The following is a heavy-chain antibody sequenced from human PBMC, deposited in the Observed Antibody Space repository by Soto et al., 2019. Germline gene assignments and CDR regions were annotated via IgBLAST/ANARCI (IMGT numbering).Heavy chain of an antibody. Sequence: PSETLSLTCTVSGGSFSGYSWSWFRQPPGKGLEWMGYIYYNGSTNCNPSLKSRVTISLDTSKNQFSLRLNSVTAADTAVYYCARIYCTGGSCFEVYWGQGTLVTVSS. V-gene: IGHV4-59*01. D-gene: IGHD2-15*01. CDR2: IYYNGST. J-gene: IGHJ4*02. CDR3: ARIYCTGGSCFEVY. CDR1: GGSFSGYS.